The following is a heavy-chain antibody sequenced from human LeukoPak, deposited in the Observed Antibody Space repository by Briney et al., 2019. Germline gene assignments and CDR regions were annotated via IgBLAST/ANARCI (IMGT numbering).Heavy chain of an antibody. CDR1: GFTVSSNY. CDR3: ARDPRWELPSVDAFDI. D-gene: IGHD1-26*01. V-gene: IGHV3-66*01. Sequence: GGSLRLSCAASGFTVSSNYMSWVRQAPGKGLEWVSVIYSGGSTYYADSVKGRFTISRDNSKNTLYLQMNSLRAEDTAVYYCARDPRWELPSVDAFDIWGQGTIVTVSS. CDR2: IYSGGST. J-gene: IGHJ3*02.